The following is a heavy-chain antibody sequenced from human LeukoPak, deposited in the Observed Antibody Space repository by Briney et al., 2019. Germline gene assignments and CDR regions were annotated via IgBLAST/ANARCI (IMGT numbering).Heavy chain of an antibody. CDR2: IYPGDSDT. Sequence: GESLKISCKGSGYSFTSYWIGWVRQMPGKGLEWLGIIYPGDSDTRYSPSFQGQVTISSDKSISTAYLQWSSLKASDTAMYYCARGQGYCSGGSCSFSFDPWGQGTLVTVSS. D-gene: IGHD2-15*01. CDR3: ARGQGYCSGGSCSFSFDP. V-gene: IGHV5-51*01. CDR1: GYSFTSYW. J-gene: IGHJ5*02.